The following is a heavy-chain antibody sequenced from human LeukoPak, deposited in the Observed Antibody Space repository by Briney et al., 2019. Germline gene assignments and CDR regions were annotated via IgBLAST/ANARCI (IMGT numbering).Heavy chain of an antibody. CDR1: GFTFSNAW. Sequence: GGSLRLSCAASGFTFSNAWMSWVRQAPGKGLEWVGRIKSKTDGGTTDYAAPVKGRFTISRDDSKNTLYLQMNSLKTEDTAVYYCITAAGNFDFWSGYYDYWGQGTLVTVSS. D-gene: IGHD3-3*01. CDR3: ITAAGNFDFWSGYYDY. CDR2: IKSKTDGGTT. J-gene: IGHJ4*02. V-gene: IGHV3-15*01.